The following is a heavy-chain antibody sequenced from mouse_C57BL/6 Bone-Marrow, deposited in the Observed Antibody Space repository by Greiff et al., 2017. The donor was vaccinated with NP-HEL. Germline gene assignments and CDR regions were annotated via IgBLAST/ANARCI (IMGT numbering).Heavy chain of an antibody. CDR2: INPYNGGT. J-gene: IGHJ2*01. CDR1: GYTFTDYY. V-gene: IGHV1-19*01. Sequence: DVQLQESGPVLVKPGASVKMSCKASGYTFTDYYMNWVKQSHGKSLEWIGVINPYNGGTSYNQKFKGKATLTVDKSSSTAYMELNSLTSEDSAVYYCARLEEAPGYWGQGTTLTVSS. CDR3: ARLEEAPGY.